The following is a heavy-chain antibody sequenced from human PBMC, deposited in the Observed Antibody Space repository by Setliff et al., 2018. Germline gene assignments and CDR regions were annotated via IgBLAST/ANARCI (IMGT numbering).Heavy chain of an antibody. D-gene: IGHD6-19*01. J-gene: IGHJ4*02. CDR2: IRSRPDNYAT. CDR1: GFTFSGSA. Sequence: PGGSLRLSCAASGFTFSGSAMHWVRQASGKGLEWVGRIRSRPDNYATAYAASVKGRFTISRDDSRNTLYLQMDSLRADDTAVYFCAKDVGLGSGWSYFDYWGQGALVTVSS. CDR3: AKDVGLGSGWSYFDY. V-gene: IGHV3-73*01.